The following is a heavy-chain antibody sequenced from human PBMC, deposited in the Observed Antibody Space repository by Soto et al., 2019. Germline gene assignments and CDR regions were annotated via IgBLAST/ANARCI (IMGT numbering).Heavy chain of an antibody. CDR1: GYTFTSYA. Sequence: AASVKVSCKASGYTFTSYAMHWVRQAPGQRLEWMGWINAGNGNTKYSQKFQGRVTITRDTSASTAYMELSSLRSEDTAVYYCARDLWYSSSPLFPWGQGTLVTVSS. CDR2: INAGNGNT. D-gene: IGHD6-13*01. CDR3: ARDLWYSSSPLFP. V-gene: IGHV1-3*01. J-gene: IGHJ5*02.